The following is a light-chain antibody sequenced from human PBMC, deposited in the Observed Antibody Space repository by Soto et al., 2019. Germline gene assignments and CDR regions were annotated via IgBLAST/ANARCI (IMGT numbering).Light chain of an antibody. CDR3: QKYDSPPYT. Sequence: EIQMTQFPSSLSASVGDRVTITCRASQDIRIYLAWYQQKAGKVPKLLMYTASTRQSGVPSRFSGSRSGTEFTLIINNLQPEDVATYYCQKYDSPPYTFGQGTKVEVK. CDR1: QDIRIY. J-gene: IGKJ2*01. V-gene: IGKV1-27*01. CDR2: TAS.